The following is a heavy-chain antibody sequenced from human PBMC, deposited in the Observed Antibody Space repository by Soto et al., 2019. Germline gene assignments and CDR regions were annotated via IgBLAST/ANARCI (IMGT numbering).Heavy chain of an antibody. V-gene: IGHV3-53*01. CDR2: IYSGGST. CDR1: GFTVSSNY. CDR3: ARKAGGKRGLLGYFDY. Sequence: EVQLVESGGGLIQPGGSLRLSCAASGFTVSSNYMSWVRRAPGKGLEWVSVIYSGGSTYYADSVKGRFTISRDNSKNTLYLQMNSLRAEDTAVYYCARKAGGKRGLLGYFDYWGQGTLVTVSS. J-gene: IGHJ4*02. D-gene: IGHD2-15*01.